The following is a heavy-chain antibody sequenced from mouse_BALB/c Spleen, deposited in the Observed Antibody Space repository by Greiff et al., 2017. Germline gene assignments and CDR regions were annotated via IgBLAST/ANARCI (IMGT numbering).Heavy chain of an antibody. Sequence: VKLMESGAELMKPGASVKISCKATGYTFSSYWIEWVKQRPGHGLEWIGEILPGSGSTNYNEKFKGKATFTADTSSNTAYMQLSSLTSEDSAVYYCARIYYYGRGDYWGQGTTLTVSS. CDR1: GYTFSSYW. J-gene: IGHJ2*01. V-gene: IGHV1-9*01. CDR3: ARIYYYGRGDY. D-gene: IGHD1-1*01. CDR2: ILPGSGST.